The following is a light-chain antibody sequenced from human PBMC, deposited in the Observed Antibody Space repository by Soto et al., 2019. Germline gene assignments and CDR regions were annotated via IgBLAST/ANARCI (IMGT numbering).Light chain of an antibody. J-gene: IGLJ1*01. CDR2: EVV. CDR3: KSYAGSNTDV. V-gene: IGLV2-8*01. CDR1: KNDVGFYDF. Sequence: QSVLTQPPSASGSPGQSVTISCTGTKNDVGFYDFVSWYQHHPGKAPRLIIYEVVQRPSGVPDRFSGSKSGNTASLTVSGLQAADEADYFCKSYAGSNTDVFGSATKVTVL.